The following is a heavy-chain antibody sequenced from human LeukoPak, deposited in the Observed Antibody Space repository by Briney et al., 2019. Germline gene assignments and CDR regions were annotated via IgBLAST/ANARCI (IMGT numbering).Heavy chain of an antibody. CDR3: ARLHYDALTGPFDY. J-gene: IGHJ4*02. CDR1: GFTFSSYG. V-gene: IGHV3-30*03. Sequence: GGSLRLSCAASGFTFSSYGMHWVRQAPGKGLEWVAVISYDGSNKYYADSVKGLFTISRDNSKNTLYLQMNSLRAEDTAVYYCARLHYDALTGPFDYWGQGTLVTVSS. CDR2: ISYDGSNK. D-gene: IGHD3-9*01.